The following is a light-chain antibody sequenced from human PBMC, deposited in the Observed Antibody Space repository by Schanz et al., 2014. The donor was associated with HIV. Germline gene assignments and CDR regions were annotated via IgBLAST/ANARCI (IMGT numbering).Light chain of an antibody. CDR2: DVN. V-gene: IGLV2-14*03. CDR3: CSYSRVGTPHYV. J-gene: IGLJ1*01. Sequence: QSALTQPASVSGSPGQSITISCTGTSSDVGGYNYVSWYQQHPGKAPQLMIYDVNNRPSGVSNRFSGSKSGNTASLTISGLQAEDEGDYYCCSYSRVGTPHYVFGTGTKLTVL. CDR1: SSDVGGYNY.